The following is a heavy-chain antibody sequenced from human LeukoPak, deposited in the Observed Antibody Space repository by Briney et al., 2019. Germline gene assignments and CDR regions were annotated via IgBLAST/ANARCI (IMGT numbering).Heavy chain of an antibody. Sequence: KPSETLSLTCAVSGGSISSGGYSWSWIRQPPGKGLEWIGYIYHSGSTYYNPSLKSRVTISVDKSKNQFSLKVNSVTAADTAVYYCARGYYGSGSYYSDYWGQGTLVTVSS. CDR2: IYHSGST. CDR3: ARGYYGSGSYYSDY. J-gene: IGHJ4*02. CDR1: GGSISSGGYS. D-gene: IGHD3-10*01. V-gene: IGHV4-30-2*01.